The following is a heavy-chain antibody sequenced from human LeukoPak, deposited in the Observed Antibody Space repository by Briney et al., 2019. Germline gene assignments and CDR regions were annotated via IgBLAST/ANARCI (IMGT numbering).Heavy chain of an antibody. CDR3: ARGGLRYFDWGYFDY. CDR2: INYSGST. J-gene: IGHJ4*02. D-gene: IGHD3-9*01. Sequence: SETLSLTCAVYGGSFSGYYWSWIRQPPGKGLEWIGEINYSGSTNYNPSLKSRVTISVDTSKNQFSLKLSSVTAADTAVYYCARGGLRYFDWGYFDYWGQGTLVTVSS. CDR1: GGSFSGYY. V-gene: IGHV4-34*01.